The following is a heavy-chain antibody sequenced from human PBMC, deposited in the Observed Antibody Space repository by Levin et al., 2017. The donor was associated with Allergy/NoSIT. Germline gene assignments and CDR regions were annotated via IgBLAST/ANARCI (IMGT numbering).Heavy chain of an antibody. V-gene: IGHV3-49*05. CDR3: ATGSPDGDKWGYYFGY. CDR2: IRGKAYGGTT. D-gene: IGHD2-8*01. J-gene: IGHJ4*02. CDR1: GITFGDFA. Sequence: KSGESLKISCSASGITFGDFAMSWFRQAPGKGLEWVSLIRGKAYGGTTDYAASVKGRFVISRDDSKTVAYLQMNSLKTEDTAVYYCATGSPDGDKWGYYFGYWAQGTLVTVSS.